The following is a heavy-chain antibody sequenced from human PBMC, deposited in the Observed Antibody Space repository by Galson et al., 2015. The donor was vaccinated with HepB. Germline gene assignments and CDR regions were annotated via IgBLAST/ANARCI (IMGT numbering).Heavy chain of an antibody. Sequence: SLRLSCAASGFTFSGSAIHWVRQTSGKGLEWVGRIRSKASNYATAYAATLKGRFTISRDDSKNTAYLHMKSLKTEDTAVSYCTRRGDLSGYSSSWGQGTLVTVSS. CDR2: IRSKASNYAT. J-gene: IGHJ4*02. V-gene: IGHV3-73*01. CDR1: GFTFSGSA. D-gene: IGHD6-13*01. CDR3: TRRGDLSGYSSS.